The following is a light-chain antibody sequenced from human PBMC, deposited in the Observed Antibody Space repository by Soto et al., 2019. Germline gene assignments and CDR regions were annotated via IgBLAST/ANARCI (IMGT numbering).Light chain of an antibody. CDR3: SSYTSSSTLYV. J-gene: IGLJ1*01. CDR2: DVT. Sequence: QSALTQPASVSGSPGQSITISCTGTSSDVGDNNYVSWYQQQPGKAPKLMIYDVTHRPSGISNRFSGSKSGNTASLTISGLQAEDEADDYCSSYTSSSTLYVFGTGTKVTVL. CDR1: SSDVGDNNY. V-gene: IGLV2-14*01.